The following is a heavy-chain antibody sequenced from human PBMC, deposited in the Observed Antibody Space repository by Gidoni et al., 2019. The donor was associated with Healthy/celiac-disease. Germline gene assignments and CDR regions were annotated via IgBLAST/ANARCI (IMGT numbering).Heavy chain of an antibody. CDR3: ARGRMVVTAAPKLNYFDY. J-gene: IGHJ4*02. Sequence: QVQLQQWGAGLLKPSETLSLTCAVYGGSFSGYYWSWIRQPPGKGLEWIGEINHSGSTNYNPSLKSRVTISVDTSKNQFSLKLSSVTAADTAVYYCARGRMVVTAAPKLNYFDYWGQGTLVTVSS. CDR2: INHSGST. V-gene: IGHV4-34*01. CDR1: GGSFSGYY. D-gene: IGHD2-21*02.